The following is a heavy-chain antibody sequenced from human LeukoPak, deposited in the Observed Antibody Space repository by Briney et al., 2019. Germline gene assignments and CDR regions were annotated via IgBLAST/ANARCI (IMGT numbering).Heavy chain of an antibody. Sequence: SETLSLTCTVSGGSISSYYWSWIRQPPGKGLEWIGYIYYSGSTNYNPSLKSRVTISVDTSKNQFSLKLSSVTAADTAVYYCARDKFLWFGELSSGAFDIWGQGTMVTVSS. D-gene: IGHD3-10*01. CDR2: IYYSGST. J-gene: IGHJ3*02. V-gene: IGHV4-59*01. CDR1: GGSISSYY. CDR3: ARDKFLWFGELSSGAFDI.